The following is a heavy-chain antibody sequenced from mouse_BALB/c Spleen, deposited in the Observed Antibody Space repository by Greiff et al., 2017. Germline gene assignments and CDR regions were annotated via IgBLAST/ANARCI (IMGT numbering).Heavy chain of an antibody. D-gene: IGHD2-14*01. Sequence: VQLQQSGPGLVKPSQSLSLTCTFTGYSFTSIYAGNWIRQFPGNTRGCLGYISYSGSTSYNPSLKSRISITRDTSKNQFFLQLNTVTTEDTATYYCAREVRRWFAYWGQGTLVTVSA. V-gene: IGHV3-2*02. CDR2: ISYSGST. J-gene: IGHJ3*01. CDR1: GYSFTSIYA. CDR3: AREVRRWFAY.